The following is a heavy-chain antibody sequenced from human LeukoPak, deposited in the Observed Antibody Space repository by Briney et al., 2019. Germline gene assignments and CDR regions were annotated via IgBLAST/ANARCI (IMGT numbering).Heavy chain of an antibody. CDR3: ARGTGWDCSSTSCYPWYFDL. J-gene: IGHJ2*01. V-gene: IGHV4-34*01. CDR1: GGSFSGYY. CDR2: INHSGST. Sequence: SETLSLTCAVYGGSFSGYYWSWIRQPPGKGLEWIGEINHSGSTNYNPSLKSRVTISVDTSKNQFSLKLSSVTAAGTAVYYCARGTGWDCSSTSCYPWYFDLWGRGTLVTVSS. D-gene: IGHD2-2*01.